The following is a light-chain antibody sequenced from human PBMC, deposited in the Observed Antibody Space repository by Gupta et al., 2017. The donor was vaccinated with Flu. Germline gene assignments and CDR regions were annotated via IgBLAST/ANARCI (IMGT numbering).Light chain of an antibody. J-gene: IGLJ1*01. CDR3: QSYDGNSLYL. V-gene: IGLV6-57*01. CDR2: EDN. Sequence: NFMLIQPHSVSESPGKTVIISCTRTSGSIDSNYVQLYQQRPDRSPTSLMYEDNRRHSGVTDRFSGSIDRSSNAASLTISGLQTEDEADYYCQSYDGNSLYLFGSGTKVTVL. CDR1: SGSIDSNY.